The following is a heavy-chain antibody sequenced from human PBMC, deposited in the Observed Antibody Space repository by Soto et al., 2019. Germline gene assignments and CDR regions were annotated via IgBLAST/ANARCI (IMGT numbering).Heavy chain of an antibody. CDR3: AKGRRGSYRSTDAFDI. V-gene: IGHV3-9*01. D-gene: IGHD3-16*02. J-gene: IGHJ3*02. CDR2: SSWNSGSI. Sequence: PGGSVRLSCAASGFTFDDYAMHWVRQAPGKGMEWVSGSSWNSGSIGYADSVTGRFTISRDNAKNSLYLQMNSLRAEDTALYYCAKGRRGSYRSTDAFDIWGQGTMVTVSS. CDR1: GFTFDDYA.